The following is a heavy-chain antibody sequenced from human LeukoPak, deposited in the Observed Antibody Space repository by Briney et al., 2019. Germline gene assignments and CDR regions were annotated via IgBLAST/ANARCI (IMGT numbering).Heavy chain of an antibody. CDR2: IYYSGTT. D-gene: IGHD3-3*01. Sequence: SETLSLTCTVSGDSISVYYWSWIRHPPGKGLEGIGYIYYSGTTNYNPSLRSRVTISVDTSKNQFSLNLSSVTAADTAVYYCARQQPSDYFFYGMDVWGPGTTVIVSS. CDR3: ARQQPSDYFFYGMDV. CDR1: GDSISVYY. J-gene: IGHJ6*02. V-gene: IGHV4-59*08.